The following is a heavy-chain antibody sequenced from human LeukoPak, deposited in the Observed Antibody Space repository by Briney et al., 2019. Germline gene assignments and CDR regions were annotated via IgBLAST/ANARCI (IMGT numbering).Heavy chain of an antibody. Sequence: PGGSLRLSCAASGFTFSSYGMHWVRQAPGKGLEWVAFIRYDGSNKYYADSVKGRFTISRDNSKNTLYLQMNSLRAEDTAVYYCARDRIQPLYYFDYWGQGTLVTVSS. CDR3: ARDRIQPLYYFDY. V-gene: IGHV3-30*02. D-gene: IGHD5-18*01. J-gene: IGHJ4*02. CDR2: IRYDGSNK. CDR1: GFTFSSYG.